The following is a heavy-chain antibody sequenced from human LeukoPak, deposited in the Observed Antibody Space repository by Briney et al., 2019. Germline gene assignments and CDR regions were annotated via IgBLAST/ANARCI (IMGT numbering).Heavy chain of an antibody. CDR3: ARSNVAAGLFDS. CDR1: GFTFSNYY. CDR2: ISGSSGST. Sequence: PGDSLRLSCAASGFTFSNYYMSWIRQAPGKGLEWVSYISGSSGSTNYADSVMGRFTISRDNGKNSLYLQMNSLRAEDTAVYYCARSNVAAGLFDSWGQGTLVT. J-gene: IGHJ4*02. D-gene: IGHD6-13*01. V-gene: IGHV3-11*03.